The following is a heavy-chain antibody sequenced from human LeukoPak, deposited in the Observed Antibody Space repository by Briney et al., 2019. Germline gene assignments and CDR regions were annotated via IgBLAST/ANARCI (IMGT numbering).Heavy chain of an antibody. J-gene: IGHJ4*02. D-gene: IGHD6-13*01. V-gene: IGHV4-61*02. Sequence: SETLSLTCTVSGGSISSGSYYWSWIRQPAGKGLEWIGRIYTSGSTNYNPSLESRVTISVDTSKNQFSLKLSSVTAADTAVYYCARYSSSWYYFDYWGQGTLVTVSS. CDR3: ARYSSSWYYFDY. CDR1: GGSISSGSYY. CDR2: IYTSGST.